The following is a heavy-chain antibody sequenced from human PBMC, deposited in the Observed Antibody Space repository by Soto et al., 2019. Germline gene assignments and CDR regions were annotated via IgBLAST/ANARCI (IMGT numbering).Heavy chain of an antibody. CDR3: AKALGELSPESYDY. CDR1: GFIFSSYA. CDR2: ISYDGSEK. V-gene: IGHV3-30*18. J-gene: IGHJ4*02. D-gene: IGHD3-16*02. Sequence: QVQLEESGGGVVQPGRSLRLSCAASGFIFSSYAMHWVRQAPGKGLEWVVVISYDGSEKYYADSVKGRFTISRDNSKNTLNLQMNSLRADDTAVYYCAKALGELSPESYDYWGQGTLITVSS.